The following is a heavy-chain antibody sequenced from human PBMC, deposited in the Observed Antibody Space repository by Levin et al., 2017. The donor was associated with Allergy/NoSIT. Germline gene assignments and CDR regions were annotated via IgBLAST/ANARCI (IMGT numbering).Heavy chain of an antibody. J-gene: IGHJ4*02. Sequence: KASETLSLTCTVSGGSISSSIYYWGWIRQAPGKGLEWIGSIYNSGSTYYNPSLKSRVTTSVDTSKNQFSLKLSSVTAADTAVYYCARQCYDILTGYYNFDYWGQGTLVTVSS. CDR3: ARQCYDILTGYYNFDY. V-gene: IGHV4-39*01. CDR2: IYNSGST. CDR1: GGSISSSIYY. D-gene: IGHD3-9*01.